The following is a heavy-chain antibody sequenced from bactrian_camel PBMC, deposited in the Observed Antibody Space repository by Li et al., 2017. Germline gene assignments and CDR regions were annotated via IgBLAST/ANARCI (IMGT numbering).Heavy chain of an antibody. D-gene: IGHD7*01. CDR2: IYRDGWSS. Sequence: HVQLVESGGGSAQAGGSLRLSCVVGGFMSSSYYVSWVRQAPGKGLEWVSSIYRDGWSSYYADSVKGRLTISKDNAKNTLYLQMNSLKPEDTAMYYCARSTWPASYIWNCGCVGRDEGYNFWGQGTQVTVS. V-gene: IGHV3-2*01. J-gene: IGHJ4*01. CDR3: ARSTWPASYIWNCGCVGRDEGYNF. CDR1: GFMSSSYY.